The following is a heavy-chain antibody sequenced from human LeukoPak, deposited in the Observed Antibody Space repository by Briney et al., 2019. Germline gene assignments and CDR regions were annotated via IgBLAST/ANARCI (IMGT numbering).Heavy chain of an antibody. Sequence: PGGSLRLSCAASGFTFSNYGMHWVRQAPGKGLEWVAIIWHDGSNKYYADSVKGRFTISRDNSKNTLYLQMSSPRAEDTAVYYCASLGSSWYIVNWGQGTLVTVSS. V-gene: IGHV3-33*01. CDR2: IWHDGSNK. CDR3: ASLGSSWYIVN. J-gene: IGHJ4*02. D-gene: IGHD6-13*01. CDR1: GFTFSNYG.